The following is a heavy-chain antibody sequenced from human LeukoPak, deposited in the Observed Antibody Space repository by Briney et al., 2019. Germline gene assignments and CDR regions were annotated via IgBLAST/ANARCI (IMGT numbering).Heavy chain of an antibody. J-gene: IGHJ4*02. V-gene: IGHV3-11*04. CDR3: ARANPHSFYFDY. D-gene: IGHD2-21*01. CDR2: ISRSGSTI. CDR1: GFTFSDYY. Sequence: PGGSLRLSCAASGFTFSDYYMSWIRQAPGKGLEWVSYISRSGSTIYYADSVKGRFTISRDNAKNSLYLQMNSLRAEDTAVYYCARANPHSFYFDYWGQGTLVTVSS.